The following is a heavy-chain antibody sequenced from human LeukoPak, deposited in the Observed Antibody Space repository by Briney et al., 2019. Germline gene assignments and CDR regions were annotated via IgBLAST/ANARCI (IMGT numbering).Heavy chain of an antibody. CDR3: AREPCTSRSENWFDP. V-gene: IGHV1-18*01. CDR1: GYTFTSYG. D-gene: IGHD2-2*01. J-gene: IGHJ5*02. CDR2: ISAYNGNT. Sequence: ASVKVSCKASGYTFTSYGISWVRQAPGQGLEWMGWISAYNGNTNYAQKLQGRVTMTTDTSTSTAYMELRSLRSDDTAVYYCAREPCTSRSENWFDPWGQGTLVTVSS.